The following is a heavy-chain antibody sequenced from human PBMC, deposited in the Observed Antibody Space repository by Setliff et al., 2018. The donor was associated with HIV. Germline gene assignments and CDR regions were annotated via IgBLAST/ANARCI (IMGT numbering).Heavy chain of an antibody. CDR3: TRKLAPGHGMDV. J-gene: IGHJ6*02. Sequence: GGSLRLSCAASGFTFSTHGMSWVRQAPGKGLEWVANINQDGSEKNYVDSVKGRFTISRDNAKNSLYLQMDSLRVEDTTVYYCTRKLAPGHGMDVWGQGNPGHRLL. CDR2: INQDGSEK. CDR1: GFTFSTHG. V-gene: IGHV3-7*01. D-gene: IGHD3-3*02.